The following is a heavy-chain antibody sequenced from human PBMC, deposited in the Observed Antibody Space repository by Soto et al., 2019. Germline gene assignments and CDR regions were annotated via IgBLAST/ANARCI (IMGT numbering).Heavy chain of an antibody. J-gene: IGHJ4*02. D-gene: IGHD2-21*02. CDR2: IWYDGSNK. Sequence: QVQLVESGGGVVQPGRSLRLSCAASGFTFSSYGMHWVRQAPGKGLEWVAVIWYDGSNKYYADSVKGRFTISRDNSKNTLYLQMNSLRAEDTAVYYCARDVEDIVVVTAPDYWGQGTLVTVSS. CDR3: ARDVEDIVVVTAPDY. V-gene: IGHV3-33*01. CDR1: GFTFSSYG.